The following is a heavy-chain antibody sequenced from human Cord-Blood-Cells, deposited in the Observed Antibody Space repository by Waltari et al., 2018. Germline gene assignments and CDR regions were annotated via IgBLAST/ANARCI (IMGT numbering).Heavy chain of an antibody. CDR2: ISSSSSTI. CDR1: GFTFSSYS. V-gene: IGHV3-48*02. CDR3: ARDRVGYCSSTSCYEGDSYFDY. D-gene: IGHD2-2*01. Sequence: EVQLVESGGGLVQPGGSLRLSCAASGFTFSSYSMTWVRQAPGKGLEWVSYISSSSSTIYYADSVKGRFTISRDNAKNSLYLQMNSLRDEDTAVYYCARDRVGYCSSTSCYEGDSYFDYWGQGTLVTVSS. J-gene: IGHJ4*02.